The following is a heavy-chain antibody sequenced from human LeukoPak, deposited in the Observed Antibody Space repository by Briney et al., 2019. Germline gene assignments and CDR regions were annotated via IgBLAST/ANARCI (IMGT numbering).Heavy chain of an antibody. V-gene: IGHV3-43*02. CDR2: ISGDGGST. CDR3: AKDLIFGVVIMPVRNWFDP. D-gene: IGHD3-3*01. J-gene: IGHJ5*02. Sequence: GGSLRLSCAASGFTFDDYAMHWVRQAPGKGLEWVSLISGDGGSTYYADSVKGRFTISRDNSKNSLYLQMNSLRTEDTALYYCAKDLIFGVVIMPVRNWFDPWGQGTLVTVSS. CDR1: GFTFDDYA.